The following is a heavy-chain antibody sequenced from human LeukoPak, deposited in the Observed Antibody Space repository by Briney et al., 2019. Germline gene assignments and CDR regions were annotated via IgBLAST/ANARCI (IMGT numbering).Heavy chain of an antibody. Sequence: GGSLRLSCAASGFTFSSYAMSWVRQAPGKGLEWVSGISGSGGSTYYADSVKGRFTISRDNSKNTLYLQMNSLRAEDTAVYYCATPGAGGYSYGIIDYWGQGTLVTVSS. D-gene: IGHD5-18*01. CDR2: ISGSGGST. CDR1: GFTFSSYA. V-gene: IGHV3-23*01. CDR3: ATPGAGGYSYGIIDY. J-gene: IGHJ4*02.